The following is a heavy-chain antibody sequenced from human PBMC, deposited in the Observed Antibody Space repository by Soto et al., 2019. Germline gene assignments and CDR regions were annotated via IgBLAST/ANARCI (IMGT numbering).Heavy chain of an antibody. Sequence: PGWSLRRSCAVSGFTVSNYYMSWVRQAPGRGLQWVSFIYTAGPTYDADSVKGRITISRDETKNTLYFQMDNLRAEDTATYYCARGKSRDAYNPLGYWGPGTPVTVSS. CDR1: GFTVSNYY. J-gene: IGHJ4*02. CDR3: ARGKSRDAYNPLGY. CDR2: IYTAGPT. D-gene: IGHD1-1*01. V-gene: IGHV3-53*01.